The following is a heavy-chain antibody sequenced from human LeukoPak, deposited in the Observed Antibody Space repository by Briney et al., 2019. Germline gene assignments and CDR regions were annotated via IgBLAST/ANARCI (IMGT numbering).Heavy chain of an antibody. J-gene: IGHJ4*02. V-gene: IGHV3-7*01. CDR1: RFTFSSYW. D-gene: IGHD6-13*01. CDR2: IKQDGSEE. CDR3: ARVQAAEDY. Sequence: GGSLRLSCADSRFTFSSYWMSWVRQAPGKGLEWVANIKQDGSEEYYVDSVKGRFTISRDNAKNSLYLQMNSLRAEDTAVYYCARVQAAEDYWGQGTLVTVSS.